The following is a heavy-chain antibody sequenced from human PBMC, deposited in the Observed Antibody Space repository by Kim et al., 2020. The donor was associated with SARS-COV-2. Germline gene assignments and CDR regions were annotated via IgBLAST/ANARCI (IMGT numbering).Heavy chain of an antibody. Sequence: ASVKVSCKASGYTFTGHYIHWVRQAPGQGLEWMGCINPNSGDTDYEQKFQGRVTMTRDTSISTAYMELSRLTSDDTAVYYCARRRYNTHGDFYYWGQGTLVTVSS. V-gene: IGHV1-2*02. J-gene: IGHJ4*02. D-gene: IGHD3-9*01. CDR2: INPNSGDT. CDR3: ARRRYNTHGDFYY. CDR1: GYTFTGHY.